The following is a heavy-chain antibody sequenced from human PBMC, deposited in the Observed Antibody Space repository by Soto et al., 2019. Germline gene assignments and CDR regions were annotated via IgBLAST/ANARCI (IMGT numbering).Heavy chain of an antibody. CDR1: GGSVSSGSYY. V-gene: IGHV4-61*01. J-gene: IGHJ4*02. Sequence: SETLSLPCTVSGGSVSSGSYYWSWIRQPPGKGLEWIGYIYYSGSTNYNPSLKSRVTISVDTSKDQFSLKLSSVTAADTAVYYCARTMVGARAGYFDYWGRGTLVTVSS. CDR2: IYYSGST. CDR3: ARTMVGARAGYFDY. D-gene: IGHD1-26*01.